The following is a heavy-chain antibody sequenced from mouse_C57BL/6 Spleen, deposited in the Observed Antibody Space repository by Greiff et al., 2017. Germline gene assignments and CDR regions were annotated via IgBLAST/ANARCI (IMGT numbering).Heavy chain of an antibody. CDR1: GYAFSSSW. CDR2: IYPGDGDT. Sequence: VKLMESGPELVKPGASVKISCKASGYAFSSSWMNWVKLRPGKGLEWIGRIYPGDGDTNYNGKFKGKATLTADKPSSTAYMQLSSLTSEDSAVYFCARGYYGSVDYWGQGTTLTVSS. CDR3: ARGYYGSVDY. D-gene: IGHD1-1*01. J-gene: IGHJ2*01. V-gene: IGHV1-82*01.